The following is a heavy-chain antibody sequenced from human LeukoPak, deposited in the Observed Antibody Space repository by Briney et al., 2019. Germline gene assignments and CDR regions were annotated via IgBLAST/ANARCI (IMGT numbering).Heavy chain of an antibody. J-gene: IGHJ4*02. V-gene: IGHV3-7*01. CDR2: IKQDGNEK. CDR3: ARELLGHGYNSGDFDY. CDR1: GFTFSSYW. Sequence: GGSLRLSFAASGFTFSSYWMNWVRQAPGKGLEWVANIKQDGNEKYYVDSVKGRLTISRDNAKNSLYLQMNSLRAEDTAVYYCARELLGHGYNSGDFDYWGQGTLVTVSS. D-gene: IGHD5-24*01.